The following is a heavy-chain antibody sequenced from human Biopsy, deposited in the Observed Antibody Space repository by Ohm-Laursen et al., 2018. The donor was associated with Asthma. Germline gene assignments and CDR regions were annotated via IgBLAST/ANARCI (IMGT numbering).Heavy chain of an antibody. CDR2: ISYDGSNK. J-gene: IGHJ4*02. V-gene: IGHV3-30*03. D-gene: IGHD5-18*01. Sequence: SLRLSCTASGFSFSSYGMHWVRQAPGKGLEWVAVISYDGSNKYYADSVKGRFTISRDNSKNTLYLQMNSLRDEDTAVYYCARFKRGYSYGYAGVFDYWGQGTLVTVSS. CDR3: ARFKRGYSYGYAGVFDY. CDR1: GFSFSSYG.